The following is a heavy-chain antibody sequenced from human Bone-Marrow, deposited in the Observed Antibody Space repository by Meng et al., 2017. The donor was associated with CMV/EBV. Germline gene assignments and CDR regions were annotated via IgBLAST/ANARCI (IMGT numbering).Heavy chain of an antibody. Sequence: GGSLRLSCAASGFTFSSYAMHWVRQAPGKGLEWVAVISYDGSNKYYADSVKGRFTISRDNSKNTLYLQMNSLRAEDTAVYYCARPGEFLEWLGPFDYWAQGTLVTVSS. CDR3: ARPGEFLEWLGPFDY. CDR1: GFTFSSYA. V-gene: IGHV3-30*04. CDR2: ISYDGSNK. D-gene: IGHD3-3*01. J-gene: IGHJ4*02.